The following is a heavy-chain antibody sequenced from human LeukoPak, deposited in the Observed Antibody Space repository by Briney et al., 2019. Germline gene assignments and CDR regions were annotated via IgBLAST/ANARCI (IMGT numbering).Heavy chain of an antibody. D-gene: IGHD2-15*01. J-gene: IGHJ3*02. CDR2: ISPGNGNT. Sequence: ASVKVSCKASGYTFTSYTMHWVRQAPGQSLEWMGWISPGNGNTKYSQKFQGRVTITRDTSASTIYMELSSLRSEDAAVYYCARDGVAGGCSAFDIWGQGTMVTVSS. CDR1: GYTFTSYT. CDR3: ARDGVAGGCSAFDI. V-gene: IGHV1-3*01.